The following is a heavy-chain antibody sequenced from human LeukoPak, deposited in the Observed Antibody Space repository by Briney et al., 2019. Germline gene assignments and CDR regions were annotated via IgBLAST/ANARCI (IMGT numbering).Heavy chain of an antibody. V-gene: IGHV4-39*07. CDR1: GGSISSSSYY. J-gene: IGHJ4*02. D-gene: IGHD5-18*01. Sequence: SETLSLTCTVSGGSISSSSYYWGWIRQPPGKGLEWIGSIYYSGSTYYNPSLKSRVTISVDTSKNQFSLELSSVTAADTAVYYCARDRGYSYGFEDYFDYWGQGTLVTVSS. CDR3: ARDRGYSYGFEDYFDY. CDR2: IYYSGST.